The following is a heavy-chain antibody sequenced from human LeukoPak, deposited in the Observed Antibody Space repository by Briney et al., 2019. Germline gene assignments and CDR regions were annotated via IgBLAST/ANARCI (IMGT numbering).Heavy chain of an antibody. CDR3: ARTFLSGDGYKVGYFDY. V-gene: IGHV3-53*01. CDR1: GLTVSSNY. D-gene: IGHD5-24*01. Sequence: PGGFLRLSCAASGLTVSSNYMSWVRQAPGKGLEWVSLIYSSGSTYYADSVKGRFTISRDNSKYTLSLQMNSLRAEDTAVYYCARTFLSGDGYKVGYFDYWGQGTLVTVSS. CDR2: IYSSGST. J-gene: IGHJ4*02.